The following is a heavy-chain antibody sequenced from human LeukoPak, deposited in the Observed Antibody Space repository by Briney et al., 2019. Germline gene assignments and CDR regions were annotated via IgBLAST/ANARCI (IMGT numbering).Heavy chain of an antibody. V-gene: IGHV4-34*01. CDR3: ASAPRQGSIGGLDY. CDR1: GGSFSGYY. D-gene: IGHD3-16*01. Sequence: PSETLSLTCAVYGGSFSGYYWSWIRQPPGKGLEWIGAIYYTGTTYYNPSLRSRVTISVDTSKNHFSLKLSSVTAADTALYYCASAPRQGSIGGLDYWGQGTLVTVSS. J-gene: IGHJ4*02. CDR2: IYYTGTT.